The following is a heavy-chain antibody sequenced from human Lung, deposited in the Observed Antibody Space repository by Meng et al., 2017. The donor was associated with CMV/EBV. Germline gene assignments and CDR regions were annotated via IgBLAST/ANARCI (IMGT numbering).Heavy chain of an antibody. CDR1: GFTFDDYA. CDR3: AKDIGETGFWSGYGFDY. V-gene: IGHV3-9*01. J-gene: IGHJ4*02. CDR2: ISWNSGSI. Sequence: GGSLRLSCAASGFTFDDYAMHWVRQAPGKGLEWVSGISWNSGSIGYADSVKGRFTISRDNAKNSLYLQMNSLRAEDTALYYCAKDIGETGFWSGYGFDYWGQGTLVTVSS. D-gene: IGHD3-3*01.